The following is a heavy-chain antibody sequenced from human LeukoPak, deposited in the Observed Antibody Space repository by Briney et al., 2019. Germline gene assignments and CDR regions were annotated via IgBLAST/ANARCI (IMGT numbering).Heavy chain of an antibody. D-gene: IGHD5-24*01. CDR2: INHSGST. Sequence: SVTLSLTCAVHGGSFSGYYWSWIRQPPGKGLEWIGEINHSGSTNYNPSLKSRVTISVDASKNQFSLKLSSVTAADTAVYYCARSRLHPIIFDYWGQGTLVTVSS. V-gene: IGHV4-34*01. CDR3: ARSRLHPIIFDY. CDR1: GGSFSGYY. J-gene: IGHJ4*02.